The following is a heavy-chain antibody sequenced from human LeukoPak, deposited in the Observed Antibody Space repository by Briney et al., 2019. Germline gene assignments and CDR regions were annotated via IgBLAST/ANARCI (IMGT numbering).Heavy chain of an antibody. J-gene: IGHJ4*02. D-gene: IGHD6-19*01. CDR2: MYPSGVT. CDR1: GIPVSDNF. CDR3: VRHIRSSGWYSDF. Sequence: PGGSLRLSCAASGIPVSDNFMTWVRQAPGKGLEWVSVMYPSGVTYYADSVKGRFTMSRDKSKNTLYLDVSSLRAEDTAVYYCVRHIRSSGWYSDFWGQGTLVTVSS. V-gene: IGHV3-53*01.